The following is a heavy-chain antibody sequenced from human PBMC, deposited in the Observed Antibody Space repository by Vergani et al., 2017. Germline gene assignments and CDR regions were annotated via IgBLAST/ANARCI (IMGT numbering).Heavy chain of an antibody. CDR3: TREIVVVPAAIYYYYGMDV. J-gene: IGHJ6*02. D-gene: IGHD2-2*01. Sequence: EVQLVESGGGLVQPGGSLRLSCAASGFTVSSNYMSWVRQAPGKGLEWVSVIYSGGSTYYADSVKGRFTISRDDSKSIAYLQMNSLKTEDTAVYYCTREIVVVPAAIYYYYGMDVWGQGTTVTVSS. CDR2: IYSGGST. CDR1: GFTVSSNY. V-gene: IGHV3-66*01.